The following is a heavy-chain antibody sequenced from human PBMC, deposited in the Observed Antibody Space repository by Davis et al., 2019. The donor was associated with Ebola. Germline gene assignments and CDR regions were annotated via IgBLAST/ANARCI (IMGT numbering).Heavy chain of an antibody. D-gene: IGHD3-3*01. Sequence: ASVKVSCKASGYTFTSYDINWVRQATGQGLEWMGWMNPNSGNTGYAQKFQGRVTMTRNTSISTAYMELSSLRSDDTAVYYCARDVRDFWSGYHYYFDYWGQGTLVTVSS. J-gene: IGHJ4*02. CDR1: GYTFTSYD. CDR2: MNPNSGNT. V-gene: IGHV1-8*01. CDR3: ARDVRDFWSGYHYYFDY.